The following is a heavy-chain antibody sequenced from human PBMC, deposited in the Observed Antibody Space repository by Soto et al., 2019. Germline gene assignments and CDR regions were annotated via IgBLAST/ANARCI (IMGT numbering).Heavy chain of an antibody. V-gene: IGHV4-34*01. D-gene: IGHD3-3*01. CDR2: INHSGST. CDR3: ARGKSITYYDFWSGHGGVHWFDP. Sequence: PSETLSLTCAVYGGSFSGYYWSWIRQPPGKGLEWIGEINHSGSTNYNPSLKSRATISVDTSKNQFSLKLSSVTAADTAVYYCARGKSITYYDFWSGHGGVHWFDPWGQGTLVTVSS. J-gene: IGHJ5*02. CDR1: GGSFSGYY.